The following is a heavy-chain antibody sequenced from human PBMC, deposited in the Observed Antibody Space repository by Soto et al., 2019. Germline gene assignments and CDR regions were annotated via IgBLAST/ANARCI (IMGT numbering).Heavy chain of an antibody. CDR2: VFASGTT. J-gene: IGHJ5*02. CDR1: GASIKIYY. D-gene: IGHD5-18*01. V-gene: IGHV4-4*07. CDR3: ATYSVTSLNWLDP. Sequence: SETLSLTCTVSGASIKIYYWAWIRQPAGKGLEWIGRVFASGTTNYNPSLRNRITISVDTSRNQFSLEMWSMTAAYTSMYYCATYSVTSLNWLDPWAQGILVTVS.